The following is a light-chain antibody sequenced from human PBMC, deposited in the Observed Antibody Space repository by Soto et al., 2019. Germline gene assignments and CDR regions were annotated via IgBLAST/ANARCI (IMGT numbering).Light chain of an antibody. V-gene: IGKV3-15*01. CDR1: QRVASN. CDR3: QQYNNWLRT. CDR2: GAS. J-gene: IGKJ1*01. Sequence: IVVSQSPVTLSLSPGERATLSCRASQRVASNLAWYQQKPGQAPRLLIYGASTRATGIPARFSGSGSGTEFTLAISSLQSEDFAVYYCQQYNNWLRTFGQGTKVDIK.